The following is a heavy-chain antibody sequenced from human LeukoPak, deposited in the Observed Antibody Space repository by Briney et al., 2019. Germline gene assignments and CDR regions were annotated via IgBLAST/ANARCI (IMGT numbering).Heavy chain of an antibody. Sequence: TGGSLRLSCVASGFSFGSYAMGWTRQAPGQGLEWVSAISGSGSHANYAESVKGRFTISRDNSKNTLYLQMHSLIAADTAVYYCGSGPVGTTVPWGQGTLVTVSS. V-gene: IGHV3-23*01. J-gene: IGHJ5*02. CDR2: ISGSGSHA. CDR3: GSGPVGTTVP. CDR1: GFSFGSYA. D-gene: IGHD1-1*01.